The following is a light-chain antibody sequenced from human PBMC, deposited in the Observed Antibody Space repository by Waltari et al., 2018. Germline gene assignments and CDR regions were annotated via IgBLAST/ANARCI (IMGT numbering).Light chain of an antibody. J-gene: IGLJ3*02. Sequence: QSALTQPASVSGSPGQSIPSSCTGTISAVGSYNFVSWYQQYPGKAPKLMIYEVTNRPSGVSNRFSGSKSGNTASLTISGLQAEDEADYYCCSYAGSSTFVVFGGGTKLTVL. CDR2: EVT. CDR3: CSYAGSSTFVV. V-gene: IGLV2-23*02. CDR1: ISAVGSYNF.